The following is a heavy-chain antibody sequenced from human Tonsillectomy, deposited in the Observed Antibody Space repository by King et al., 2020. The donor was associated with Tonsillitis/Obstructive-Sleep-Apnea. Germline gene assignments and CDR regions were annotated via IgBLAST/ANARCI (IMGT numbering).Heavy chain of an antibody. D-gene: IGHD3-22*01. CDR2: IKEDGSEK. CDR1: GFTFSSYW. V-gene: IGHV3-7*03. CDR3: ARVLDYVDSSGYRAFEI. Sequence: VQLVESGGGLVQPGGSLRLSCAASGFTFSSYWMSWVRQAPGKGLEWVANIKEDGSEKYYVDSVKGRFTIPRDNAKNSLYLQMNSLRSEDTAVYYCARVLDYVDSSGYRAFEICGQGTMVTVSS. J-gene: IGHJ3*02.